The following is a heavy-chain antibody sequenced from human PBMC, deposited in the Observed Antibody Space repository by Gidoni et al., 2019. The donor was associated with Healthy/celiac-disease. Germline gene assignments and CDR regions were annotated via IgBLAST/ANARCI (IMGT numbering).Heavy chain of an antibody. J-gene: IGHJ4*02. V-gene: IGHV4-38-2*02. D-gene: IGHD3-3*01. CDR1: GYSLSSGYS. CDR2: IYHSGST. Sequence: QVQLQESGPGLVTPSETLSLTCTVSGYSLSSGYSWGWIRQPPGKGLEWIGSIYHSGSTYYNPALKSRVTISGDTSKNQFSLKLSSVTAADTAVYYCARDLSVSSYYDFWSGYEPYFDYWGQGTLVTVSS. CDR3: ARDLSVSSYYDFWSGYEPYFDY.